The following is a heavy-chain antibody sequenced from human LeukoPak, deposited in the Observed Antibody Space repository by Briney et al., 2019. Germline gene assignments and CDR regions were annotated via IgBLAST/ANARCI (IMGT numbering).Heavy chain of an antibody. CDR2: ISWNSGSI. J-gene: IGHJ6*02. CDR3: AKDFSSRIPGYFGMDV. CDR1: GFTFSSYW. Sequence: GGSLRLSCAASGFTFSSYWMSWVRQAPGKGLEWGSGISWNSGSIGYADSVKGRFTISRDNAKNSLYLQMNSLRAEDTALYYCAKDFSSRIPGYFGMDVWGQGTTVTVSS. V-gene: IGHV3-9*01. D-gene: IGHD6-13*01.